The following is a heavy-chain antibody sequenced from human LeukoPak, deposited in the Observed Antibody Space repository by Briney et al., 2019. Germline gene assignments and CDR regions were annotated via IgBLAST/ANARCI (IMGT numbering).Heavy chain of an antibody. D-gene: IGHD2-2*01. V-gene: IGHV3-30*02. Sequence: GGSLRLSCAASGFTFSSYGMHWVRQAPGKGLEWEAFIRSDGNNKYYADSVKGRFTISRDNSRNTLYLQLNSLRAEDTAIYYCAVDCSSPSCYGQSAFDIWGQGTMVTVSS. CDR3: AVDCSSPSCYGQSAFDI. CDR2: IRSDGNNK. J-gene: IGHJ3*02. CDR1: GFTFSSYG.